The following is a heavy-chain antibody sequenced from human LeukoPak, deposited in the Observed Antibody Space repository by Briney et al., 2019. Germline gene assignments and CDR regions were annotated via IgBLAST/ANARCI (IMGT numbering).Heavy chain of an antibody. J-gene: IGHJ4*02. D-gene: IGHD6-13*01. CDR2: INPSGGST. Sequence: ASVKVSCKASGYTFTSYYMHWVRQAPGQGLEWMGIINPSGGSTSYAQKFQGRVTMTRDTSTSTVYMELSSLRSEDTAVHYCARWIAAAGTDYWGQGTLVTVSS. CDR3: ARWIAAAGTDY. CDR1: GYTFTSYY. V-gene: IGHV1-46*01.